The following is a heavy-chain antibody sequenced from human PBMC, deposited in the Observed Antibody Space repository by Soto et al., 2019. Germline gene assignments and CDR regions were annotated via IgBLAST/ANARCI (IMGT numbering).Heavy chain of an antibody. D-gene: IGHD6-19*01. CDR2: INPNSGGT. CDR3: ARAYYLAVAGTESYYFDY. Sequence: QVQLVQSGAEVKKPGASVKVSCKASGYTFTGYYMHWVRQAPGQGLEWMGWINPNSGGTDYAQKFQGRVTITADESTSTAYMELSSLRSEDTAVYYCARAYYLAVAGTESYYFDYWGQGTLVTVSS. CDR1: GYTFTGYY. J-gene: IGHJ4*02. V-gene: IGHV1-2*02.